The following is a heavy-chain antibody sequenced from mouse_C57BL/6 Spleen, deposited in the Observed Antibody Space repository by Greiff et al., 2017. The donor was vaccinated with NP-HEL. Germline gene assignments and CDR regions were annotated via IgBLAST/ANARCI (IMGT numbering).Heavy chain of an antibody. CDR3: ARHDGYYAWFAY. D-gene: IGHD2-3*01. CDR1: GYTFTDYY. V-gene: IGHV1-26*01. Sequence: EVQLQQSGPELVKPGASVKISCKASGYTFTDYYMNWVKQSHGKSLEWIGDINPNNGGTSYNQKFKGKATLTVDKSYSTAYMELRSLTSEDSAGYYCARHDGYYAWFAYWGQGTLVTVSA. J-gene: IGHJ3*01. CDR2: INPNNGGT.